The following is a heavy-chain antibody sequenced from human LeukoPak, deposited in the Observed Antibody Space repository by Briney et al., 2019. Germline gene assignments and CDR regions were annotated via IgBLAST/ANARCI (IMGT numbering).Heavy chain of an antibody. Sequence: TGGSLRLSCAACGCIFSDYCMSWIRQAPGKGLEWRSYISSSGSTIYYPDSQERRITIPGDYAKNALYPQMNLLRADATAVYYCARTDYYGSGSYNFDPWGQGTLVTVSS. D-gene: IGHD3-10*01. CDR2: ISSSGSTI. V-gene: IGHV3-11*04. CDR3: ARTDYYGSGSYNFDP. CDR1: GCIFSDYC. J-gene: IGHJ5*02.